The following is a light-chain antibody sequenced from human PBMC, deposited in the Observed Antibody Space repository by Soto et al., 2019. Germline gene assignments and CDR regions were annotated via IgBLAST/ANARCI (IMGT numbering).Light chain of an antibody. J-gene: IGLJ3*02. V-gene: IGLV1-44*01. CDR2: SSN. CDR3: AAWDGSLNVVL. Sequence: QSVLTQPPSASGTPGQRVTISCSGSSSNIGTNTVNWYQQFPRSAPKLLMYSSNQRPSGVPDRFSGSKSGTSASLAISGLQSEDEADYYCAAWDGSLNVVLFGGWTKVTVL. CDR1: SSNIGTNT.